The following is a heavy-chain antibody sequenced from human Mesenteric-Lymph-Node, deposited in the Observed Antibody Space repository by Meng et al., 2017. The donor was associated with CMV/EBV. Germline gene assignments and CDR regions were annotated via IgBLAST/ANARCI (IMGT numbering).Heavy chain of an antibody. CDR3: ARERNAVAGGQFEY. D-gene: IGHD6-19*01. Sequence: AGDSISDDYYWSWIRQHPGKGLEWIGYIYYRGTTYYNPSLKSRVTISVDTSKNQFSLKLASVTAADTAVFYCARERNAVAGGQFEYWGPGTLVTVSS. J-gene: IGHJ4*02. CDR1: GDSISDDYY. V-gene: IGHV4-31*02. CDR2: IYYRGTT.